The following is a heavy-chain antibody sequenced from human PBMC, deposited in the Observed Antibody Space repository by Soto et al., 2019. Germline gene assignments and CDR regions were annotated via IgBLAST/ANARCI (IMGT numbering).Heavy chain of an antibody. CDR1: GGTFSSYT. J-gene: IGHJ4*02. CDR3: ASTSTTVKNFDY. D-gene: IGHD4-17*01. Sequence: QVQLVQSGAEVKKPGSSVKVSCKASGGTFSSYTISWVRQAPGQGLEWMGRIIPILGIANYAQKFQGRVTITADKATSTAYMELSSLRSEDTAVYYCASTSTTVKNFDYWGQGTLVTVSS. V-gene: IGHV1-69*02. CDR2: IIPILGIA.